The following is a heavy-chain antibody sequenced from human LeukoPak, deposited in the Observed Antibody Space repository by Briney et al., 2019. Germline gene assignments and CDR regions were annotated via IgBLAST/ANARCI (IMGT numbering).Heavy chain of an antibody. Sequence: SETLTLTCTVSVYSITRGYYWGWTRPPPGKGLEWIGSIYTSGSTNYNPSVKSRLTISVDTSKNQFSLKLSSVTAADTAVYYCAREGQTWRNWFDPWGEGTLVTVSS. J-gene: IGHJ5*02. CDR3: AREGQTWRNWFDP. CDR2: IYTSGST. CDR1: VYSITRGYY. V-gene: IGHV4-38-2*02.